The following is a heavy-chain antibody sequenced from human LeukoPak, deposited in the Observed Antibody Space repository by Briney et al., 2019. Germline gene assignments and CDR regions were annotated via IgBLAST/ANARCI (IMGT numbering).Heavy chain of an antibody. Sequence: VASVKVSCKASGYTFTSYAMHWVRQAPGQRLEWMGWINAGNGNTKYSQKFQGRVTITRDTSASTAYMELSSLRSEDTAVYYCARDGTVVVTDDAFDIWGQGTMVTVSS. J-gene: IGHJ3*02. CDR2: INAGNGNT. V-gene: IGHV1-3*01. CDR3: ARDGTVVVTDDAFDI. D-gene: IGHD3-22*01. CDR1: GYTFTSYA.